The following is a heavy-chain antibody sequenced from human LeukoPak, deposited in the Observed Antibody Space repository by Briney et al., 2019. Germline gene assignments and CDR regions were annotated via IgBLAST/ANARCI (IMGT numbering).Heavy chain of an antibody. Sequence: GGSLRLSCTASGFTFNNYAMHWVRQAPGKGLEWVAVTSFDGSNKYYGDSVKGRFTISRDNSKNTLFLQMNSLRIGDTAIYYCARDRSGSTVTPVFWGQGTQVSVSS. D-gene: IGHD4-17*01. CDR3: ARDRSGSTVTPVF. J-gene: IGHJ4*02. CDR2: TSFDGSNK. V-gene: IGHV3-30*04. CDR1: GFTFNNYA.